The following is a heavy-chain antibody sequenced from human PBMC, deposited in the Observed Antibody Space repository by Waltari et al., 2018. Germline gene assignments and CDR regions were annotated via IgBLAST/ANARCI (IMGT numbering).Heavy chain of an antibody. Sequence: QVHLQESGPALVKPSGTLSLTCAVSGASISDSNSWTWVRQAPGKGLEWIGEIYHSGSTNYNPSLESRVTLSIDKSKNQFSLRLTSVTAAATAVYYCARRPVARDRIYSGLDVWGQGTTVTVSS. D-gene: IGHD2-2*01. CDR3: ARRPVARDRIYSGLDV. J-gene: IGHJ6*02. CDR1: GASISDSNS. V-gene: IGHV4-4*02. CDR2: IYHSGST.